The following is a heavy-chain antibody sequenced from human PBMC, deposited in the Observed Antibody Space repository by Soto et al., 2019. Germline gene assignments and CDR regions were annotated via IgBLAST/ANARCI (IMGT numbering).Heavy chain of an antibody. V-gene: IGHV3-23*01. CDR3: AKKGLGSLATYCSTGDCHYAFDI. J-gene: IGHJ3*02. CDR1: GFTFGNYA. D-gene: IGHD2-15*01. CDR2: ISGGGVGT. Sequence: VQLLESGGGLVQPGGSLRLSCAASGFTFGNYAMIWVRQAPGKGLEWVSTISGGGVGTYYADSVRGRFTISRENSRNTVYLQMNSLRAEDTAVYYCAKKGLGSLATYCSTGDCHYAFDIWGQGTMVTVSS.